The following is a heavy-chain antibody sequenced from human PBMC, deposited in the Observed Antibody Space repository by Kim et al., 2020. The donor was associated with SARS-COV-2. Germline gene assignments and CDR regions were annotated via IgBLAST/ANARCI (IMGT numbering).Heavy chain of an antibody. J-gene: IGHJ4*02. CDR3: ARFWLGRNFDY. CDR1: GFTFSSYS. D-gene: IGHD5-12*01. V-gene: IGHV3-48*02. CDR2: ISSSSTI. Sequence: GSLRLSCAASGFTFSSYSMNWVRQAPGKGLEWVSYISSSSTIYYADSVKGRFTISRDNAKNSLYLQMNSLRDEDTAVYYCARFWLGRNFDYWGQGTLVTVSS.